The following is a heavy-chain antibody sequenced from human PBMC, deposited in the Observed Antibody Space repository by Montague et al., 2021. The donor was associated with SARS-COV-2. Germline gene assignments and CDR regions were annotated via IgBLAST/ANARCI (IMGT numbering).Heavy chain of an antibody. V-gene: IGHV5-51*03. Sequence: QSGAEVKKPGESLKISCKASGYSFPTYWIGWVRQMPGKGLEWMGAIYPRDSDTRYSPSFQDQVTISVDKSISTAYLQWSSLKASDTAMYYCARDPIYGSGSYNYLDPWGQGTLVTVSS. CDR3: ARDPIYGSGSYNYLDP. J-gene: IGHJ5*02. CDR1: GYSFPTYW. D-gene: IGHD3-10*01. CDR2: IYPRDSDT.